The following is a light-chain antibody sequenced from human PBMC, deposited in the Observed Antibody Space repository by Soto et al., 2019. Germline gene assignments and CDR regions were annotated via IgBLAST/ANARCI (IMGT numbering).Light chain of an antibody. Sequence: QSALTQPASVSGSPGQSITICCTGSSSDVGDYDYVAWYQQHPDKAPKLMIFDVSSRPSGVSNRFSGSKSGSTASLTISGLQAEDEADYFCSSYSSSGTLYVFGTGTKLTVL. CDR3: SSYSSSGTLYV. CDR2: DVS. CDR1: SSDVGDYDY. J-gene: IGLJ1*01. V-gene: IGLV2-14*03.